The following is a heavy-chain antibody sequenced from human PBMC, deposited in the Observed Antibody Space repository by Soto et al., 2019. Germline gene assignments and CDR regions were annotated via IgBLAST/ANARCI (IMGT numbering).Heavy chain of an antibody. CDR3: TTDGTYYDFWSAPKAPGMDV. CDR2: IKSKTDGGTT. CDR1: GFTFSNAW. D-gene: IGHD3-3*01. V-gene: IGHV3-15*07. Sequence: PGGSLGLSCAASGFTFSNAWMNWVRQAPGKGLEWVGRIKSKTDGGTTDYAAPVKGRFTISRDDSKNTLYLQMNSLKTEDTAVYYCTTDGTYYDFWSAPKAPGMDVWGQGTTVTVSS. J-gene: IGHJ6*02.